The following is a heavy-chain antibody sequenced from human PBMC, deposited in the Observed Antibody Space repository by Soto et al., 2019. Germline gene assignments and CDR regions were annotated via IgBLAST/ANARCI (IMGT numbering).Heavy chain of an antibody. D-gene: IGHD1-26*01. V-gene: IGHV1-18*01. J-gene: IGHJ3*02. CDR3: ARISLGPAPTDAFDI. CDR1: GYTFTKFG. CDR2: LSTYREDR. Sequence: QVQLVQSGGEVKKPGASVKVSCKASGYTFTKFGISGVRQAPGQGLEWLGWLSTYREDRNYAQRVQDRVSMTTVTSTSTAYMEWRPLISDDTAVYYCARISLGPAPTDAFDIWGQGTMVTVSS.